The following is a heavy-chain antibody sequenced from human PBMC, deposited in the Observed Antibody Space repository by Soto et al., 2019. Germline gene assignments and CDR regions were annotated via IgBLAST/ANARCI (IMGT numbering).Heavy chain of an antibody. V-gene: IGHV3-30-3*01. J-gene: IGHJ4*02. CDR3: ASQGCSTTSCYYPLDY. CDR2: ISYDGSNK. Sequence: PGGSLRLSCAASRFTFSNSAMHWVRQAPGKGLEWVAVISYDGSNKYNADSVKGRFTISRDNSKNTLYLQMNSLRAEDTAVYYCASQGCSTTSCYYPLDYWGQGTLVTVSS. CDR1: RFTFSNSA. D-gene: IGHD2-2*01.